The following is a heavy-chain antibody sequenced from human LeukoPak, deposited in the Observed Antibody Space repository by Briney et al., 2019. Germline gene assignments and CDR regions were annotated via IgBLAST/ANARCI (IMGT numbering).Heavy chain of an antibody. CDR3: AVRFDAYDSWSGYYTSGIIDY. D-gene: IGHD3-3*01. V-gene: IGHV4-38-2*02. CDR2: IYHSGST. J-gene: IGHJ4*02. CDR1: GYSISSGYY. Sequence: SETLSLTCTVSGYSISSGYYWGWIRQPPGKGLEWIGSIYHSGSTYYNPSLESRVTISVDTSKNQFSLKLSSVTAADTAVYYCAVRFDAYDSWSGYYTSGIIDYWGQGTLVTVSS.